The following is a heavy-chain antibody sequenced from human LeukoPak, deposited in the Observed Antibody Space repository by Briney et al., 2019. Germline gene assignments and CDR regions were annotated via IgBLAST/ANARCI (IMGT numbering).Heavy chain of an antibody. CDR3: ARDGYSYGYPDAFDI. D-gene: IGHD5-18*01. Sequence: SETLSLTCTVSGYSISSGYYWGWIRQPPGKGLEWIGSIYHSGSTYYNPSLKSRVTISVDTSKNQFSLKLSSVTAADTAVYYCARDGYSYGYPDAFDIWGQGTMVTVSS. V-gene: IGHV4-38-2*02. CDR1: GYSISSGYY. J-gene: IGHJ3*02. CDR2: IYHSGST.